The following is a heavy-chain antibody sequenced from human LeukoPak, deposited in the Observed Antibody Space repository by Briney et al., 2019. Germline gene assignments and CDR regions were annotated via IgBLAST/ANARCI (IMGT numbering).Heavy chain of an antibody. D-gene: IGHD6-6*01. V-gene: IGHV4-34*01. J-gene: IGHJ4*02. CDR2: INHSGST. Sequence: PSETLSLTCAVYGGSFSGYYWSWIRQPPGKGLEWIGEINHSGSTNYNPSLKSRVTISVDTSKNQFSLKLSSVTAADTAVYYCARGLAVLTFDYWGQGTLVTVSS. CDR3: ARGLAVLTFDY. CDR1: GGSFSGYY.